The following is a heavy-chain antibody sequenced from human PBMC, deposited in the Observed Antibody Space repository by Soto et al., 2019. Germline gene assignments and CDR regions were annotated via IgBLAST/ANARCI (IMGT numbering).Heavy chain of an antibody. D-gene: IGHD3-22*01. J-gene: IGHJ5*02. Sequence: GGSLRLSCAASGFTFSSYAMSWVRQAPGKGLEWVSAISGSGGSTYYADSVKGRFTISRDNSKNTLYLQMNSLRAEDTAVYYCAKENYYDSSGYKKKNWFDPWGQGTLVTVSS. CDR3: AKENYYDSSGYKKKNWFDP. CDR1: GFTFSSYA. V-gene: IGHV3-23*01. CDR2: ISGSGGST.